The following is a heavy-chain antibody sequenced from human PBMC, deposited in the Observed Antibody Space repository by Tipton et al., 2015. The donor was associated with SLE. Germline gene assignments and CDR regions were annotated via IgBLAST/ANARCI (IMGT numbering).Heavy chain of an antibody. CDR3: ARRLLGGPLDY. D-gene: IGHD3-16*01. J-gene: IGHJ4*02. V-gene: IGHV5-51*03. CDR2: IYPGDSDT. Sequence: VQLVQSGAEVKKPGESLKISCKASGYSFTNYWIGWVRQMPGQGLAWMGIIYPGDSDTRYSPSFQGHITISTDKSITTAYLQWSSLKASDTAMYYCARRLLGGPLDYWGQGTPVTVSS. CDR1: GYSFTNYW.